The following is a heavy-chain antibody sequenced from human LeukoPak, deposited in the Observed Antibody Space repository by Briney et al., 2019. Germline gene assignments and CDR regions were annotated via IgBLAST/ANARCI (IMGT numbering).Heavy chain of an antibody. V-gene: IGHV1-69*02. CDR1: GSTFSSYT. CDR2: IIPILGIA. J-gene: IGHJ4*02. Sequence: SVKVSCKASGSTFSSYTISWVRQAPGQGLEWMGRIIPILGIANYAQKFQGRVTITADKSTSTAFMELSSLRSEDTAVYYCASPDCGGDCFAYYFDYWGQGTLVTVSS. CDR3: ASPDCGGDCFAYYFDY. D-gene: IGHD2-21*02.